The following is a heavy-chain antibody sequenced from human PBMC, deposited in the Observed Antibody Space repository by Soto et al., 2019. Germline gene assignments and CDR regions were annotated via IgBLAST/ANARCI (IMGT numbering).Heavy chain of an antibody. V-gene: IGHV1-2*04. D-gene: IGHD2-21*01. CDR1: GYTFTGYY. CDR2: INPNSGGA. J-gene: IGHJ4*02. CDR3: ARASPLFADLDF. Sequence: VASVKVSCKASGYTFTGYYMHWVRQAPGQGLEWMGWINPNSGGANYAQKFQGWVTMTRDTSISTAYMELSRLRSDDTAVYYCARASPLFADLDFWGQGALVTVSS.